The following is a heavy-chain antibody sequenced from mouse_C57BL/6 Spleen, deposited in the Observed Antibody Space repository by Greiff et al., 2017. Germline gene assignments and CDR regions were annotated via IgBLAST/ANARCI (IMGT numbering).Heavy chain of an antibody. D-gene: IGHD1-1*01. CDR3: ARDYYGSKNFDV. V-gene: IGHV5-6*01. J-gene: IGHJ1*03. CDR1: GFTFSSYG. CDR2: ISSGGSYT. Sequence: EVTAVESGGDLVKPGGFLKLSCAASGFTFSSYGMSWVRQTPDKRLEWVATISSGGSYTYYPDSVKGRFTISRDNAQNTLYLQMSSLKSEDTAMYYCARDYYGSKNFDVWGTGTTVTVSS.